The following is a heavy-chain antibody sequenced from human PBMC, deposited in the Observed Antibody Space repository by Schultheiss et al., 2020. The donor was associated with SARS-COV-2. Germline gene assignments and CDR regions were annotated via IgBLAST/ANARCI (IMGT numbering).Heavy chain of an antibody. Sequence: SETLSLTCTVSGESFSGYHWTWIRQPPGKGPEWIGEINHSGGTYYNPSLTSRVTISRDTSKNQFSLRLSSVTAADTAVYYCARESGYCTGGVCCCFDYWGQGTLVTVSS. CDR1: GESFSGYH. D-gene: IGHD2-8*02. V-gene: IGHV4-34*01. CDR2: INHSGGT. CDR3: ARESGYCTGGVCCCFDY. J-gene: IGHJ4*02.